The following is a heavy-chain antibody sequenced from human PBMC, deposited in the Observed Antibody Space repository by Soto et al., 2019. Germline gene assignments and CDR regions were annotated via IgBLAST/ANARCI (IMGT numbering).Heavy chain of an antibody. D-gene: IGHD3-3*01. CDR1: GGSISSSSYY. Sequence: SETLSLTCTVSGGSISSSSYYWGWIRQPPGKGLEWIGSIYYSGSTYYNPSLKSRVTISVDTSKNQFSLKLSSVTAADTAVYYCASKGTHYDFWSGYYTDAFDIWGQGTMVT. CDR3: ASKGTHYDFWSGYYTDAFDI. CDR2: IYYSGST. V-gene: IGHV4-39*01. J-gene: IGHJ3*02.